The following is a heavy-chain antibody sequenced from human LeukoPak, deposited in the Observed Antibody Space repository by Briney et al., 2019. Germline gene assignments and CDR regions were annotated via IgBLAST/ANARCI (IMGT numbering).Heavy chain of an antibody. V-gene: IGHV3-21*01. CDR3: ARGPRQTGFDAFDI. CDR1: GFTFSSCS. J-gene: IGHJ3*02. Sequence: PGGSLRLSCAASGFTFSSCSMNWVRQAPGKGLEWVSSISSSSSYIYYADSVKGRFTISRDNAKDSLYLQMNSLRAEDTAVYYCARGPRQTGFDAFDIWGQGTMVTVSS. CDR2: ISSSSSYI. D-gene: IGHD3-9*01.